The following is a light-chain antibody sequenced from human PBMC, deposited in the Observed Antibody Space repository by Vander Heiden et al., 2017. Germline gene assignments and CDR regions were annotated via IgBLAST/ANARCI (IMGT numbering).Light chain of an antibody. CDR3: LQYDSSPQT. V-gene: IGKV1-8*01. CDR2: AAS. Sequence: AIRMTQSPSSFSASTGDRVTITCRASQGISSYLAWYQQKPGKAPKLLIYAASTLHSRVPSRLSGSGSGTDFTLTISCLQSEDFATYYCLQYDSSPQTFGHGTKVDIK. J-gene: IGKJ3*01. CDR1: QGISSY.